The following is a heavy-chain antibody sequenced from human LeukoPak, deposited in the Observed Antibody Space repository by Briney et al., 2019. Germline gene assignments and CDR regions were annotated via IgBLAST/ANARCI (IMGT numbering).Heavy chain of an antibody. Sequence: SETLSLTCTVSGGSISSYYWYWIRQPPGKGLEWIGYIYYSGRTNYNPSLKSRVTISVDTSKNQFSLKLTSVTAADTAVYYCARGVNVPPYFDYWGQGTLVTVSS. CDR1: GGSISSYY. D-gene: IGHD2-2*01. CDR3: ARGVNVPPYFDY. V-gene: IGHV4-59*01. J-gene: IGHJ4*02. CDR2: IYYSGRT.